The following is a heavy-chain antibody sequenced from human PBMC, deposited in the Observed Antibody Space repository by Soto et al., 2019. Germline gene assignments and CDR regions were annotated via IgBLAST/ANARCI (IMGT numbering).Heavy chain of an antibody. CDR3: ARDSGYDSYYYYGMDV. CDR1: GFTFSSYS. D-gene: IGHD5-12*01. CDR2: ISSSSSYI. J-gene: IGHJ6*02. Sequence: PGGSLRLSCAASGFTFSSYSMNWVRQAPGKGLEWVSSISSSSSYIYYADSVKGRSTISRDNAKNSLYLQMNSLRAEDTAVYYCARDSGYDSYYYYGMDVWGQGTTVTVSS. V-gene: IGHV3-21*01.